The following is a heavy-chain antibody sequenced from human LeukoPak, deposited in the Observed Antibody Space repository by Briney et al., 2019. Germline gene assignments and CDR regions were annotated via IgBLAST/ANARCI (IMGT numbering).Heavy chain of an antibody. CDR1: GFTFSDHY. D-gene: IGHD3-22*01. CDR2: ISSNSRTI. J-gene: IGHJ4*02. CDR3: ARDMSYDSSAYHHYYFDY. V-gene: IGHV3-11*01. Sequence: GGSLRLSCAASGFTFSDHYMNWIRQAPGKGLAWVSYISSNSRTIPYADSVKGRFTISRDNAKNSLFPQMNSLRAEDTAVYYCARDMSYDSSAYHHYYFDYWGQGTLVTVSS.